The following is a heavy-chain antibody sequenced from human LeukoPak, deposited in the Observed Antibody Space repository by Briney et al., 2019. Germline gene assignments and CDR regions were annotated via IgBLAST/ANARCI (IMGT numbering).Heavy chain of an antibody. CDR2: IYYSGST. CDR1: GGSISSSSYY. V-gene: IGHV4-39*01. Sequence: SETLSLTCTVSGGSISSSSYYWGWIRQPPGKGLEWIGSIYYSGSTYYNPSLKSRVTISVDTSKNQFSLKLSSVTAADTAVYYCARYRNWSDKQQLGGGNGFDPWGQGTLVTVSS. J-gene: IGHJ5*02. D-gene: IGHD6-13*01. CDR3: ARYRNWSDKQQLGGGNGFDP.